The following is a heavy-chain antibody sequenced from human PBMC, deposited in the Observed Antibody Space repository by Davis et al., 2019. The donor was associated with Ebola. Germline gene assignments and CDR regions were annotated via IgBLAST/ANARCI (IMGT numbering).Heavy chain of an antibody. V-gene: IGHV1-3*01. CDR2: INAGNGNT. Sequence: ASVKVSCKASGYTFTSYGISWVRQAPGQGLEWMGWINAGNGNTKYSQKFQGRVTITRDTSASTAYMELSSLRSEDTAVYYCARDRAGAYYYYYGMDVWGKGTTVTVSS. J-gene: IGHJ6*04. CDR1: GYTFTSYG. CDR3: ARDRAGAYYYYYGMDV.